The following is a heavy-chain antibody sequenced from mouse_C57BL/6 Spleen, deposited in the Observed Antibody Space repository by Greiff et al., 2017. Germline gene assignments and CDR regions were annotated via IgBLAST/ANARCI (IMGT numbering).Heavy chain of an antibody. V-gene: IGHV1-69*01. J-gene: IGHJ4*01. CDR1: GYTFTSYW. Sequence: QVQLKQPGAELVMPGASVKLSCKASGYTFTSYWMHWVKQRPGQGLEWIGEIDPSDSYTNYNQKFKGKSTLTVDKSSSTAYMQLSSLTSEDSAVYYCARRGSSHHYAMDYWGQGTSVTVSS. CDR3: ARRGSSHHYAMDY. D-gene: IGHD1-1*01. CDR2: IDPSDSYT.